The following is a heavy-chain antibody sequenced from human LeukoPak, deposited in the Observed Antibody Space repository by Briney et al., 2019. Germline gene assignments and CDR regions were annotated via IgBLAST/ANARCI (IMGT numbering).Heavy chain of an antibody. CDR3: ARTSGPPGDWFDP. CDR1: GYSISSGYY. J-gene: IGHJ5*02. D-gene: IGHD3-10*01. Sequence: SETLSLTCTVSGYSISSGYYWGWIRQPPGKGLEWIGSIYHSGSTYYNPSLKSRVTISVDTSKNQFSLKLSSVTAADTAVYYCARTSGPPGDWFDPWGQGTLVTVSS. V-gene: IGHV4-38-2*02. CDR2: IYHSGST.